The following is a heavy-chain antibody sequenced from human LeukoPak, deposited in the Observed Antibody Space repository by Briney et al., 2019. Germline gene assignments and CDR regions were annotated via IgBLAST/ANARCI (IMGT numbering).Heavy chain of an antibody. V-gene: IGHV3-64*01. J-gene: IGHJ4*02. Sequence: PGGSPRLSCAGSGFTCSQYFMHWVRQAPGKGLEYLSVISYNGEQTYYSKSVTGRFTISRDNSKNMLYLQMGSLRPEDTAVYFCARDPSVGGFSGSELDFWGQGTLITVSS. CDR1: GFTCSQYF. D-gene: IGHD3-22*01. CDR2: ISYNGEQT. CDR3: ARDPSVGGFSGSELDF.